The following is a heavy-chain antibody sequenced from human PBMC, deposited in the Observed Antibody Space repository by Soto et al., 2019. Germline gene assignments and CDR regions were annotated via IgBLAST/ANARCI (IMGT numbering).Heavy chain of an antibody. CDR2: ISAYNGNT. D-gene: IGHD2-2*01. V-gene: IGHV1-18*04. CDR1: GYTFTSYG. J-gene: IGHJ5*02. Sequence: ASVKVSCKASGYTFTSYGISWVRQAPGQGLEWMGWISAYNGNTNYAQKLQGRVTMTTDTSTSTAYMELRSLRSDDTAVYYCARVPAYGYCSSTSCSNWFDPWGQGTLVTVS. CDR3: ARVPAYGYCSSTSCSNWFDP.